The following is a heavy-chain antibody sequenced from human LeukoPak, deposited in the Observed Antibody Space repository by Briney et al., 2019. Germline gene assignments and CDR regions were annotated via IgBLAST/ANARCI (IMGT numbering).Heavy chain of an antibody. V-gene: IGHV3-7*04. CDR1: GSIFTNYF. D-gene: IGHD5-24*01. CDR2: IKQDGSKK. Sequence: GGSLRLSCAASGSIFTNYFMSWVRQAPGKGLEWVANIKQDGSKKSYVDSVKGRFTISRDNAKNSLYLQMNSLRAEDTAIYYCTRVGYIDEGIDYWGQGTLVTVSS. CDR3: TRVGYIDEGIDY. J-gene: IGHJ4*02.